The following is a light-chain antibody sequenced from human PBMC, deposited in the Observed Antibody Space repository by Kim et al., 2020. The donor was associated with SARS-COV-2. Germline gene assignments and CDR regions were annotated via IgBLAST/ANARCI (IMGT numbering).Light chain of an antibody. CDR1: SLRSYY. V-gene: IGLV3-19*01. J-gene: IGLJ2*01. CDR3: NSRDSSGNHL. CDR2: GKN. Sequence: SSELTQDPAVSVALGQTVRITCQGDSLRSYYASWYQQKPGQAPVLVIYGKNNRPSGIPDRFSGSSSGNTASLTITGAQAEDEADYYCNSRDSSGNHLIGGGTQLTV.